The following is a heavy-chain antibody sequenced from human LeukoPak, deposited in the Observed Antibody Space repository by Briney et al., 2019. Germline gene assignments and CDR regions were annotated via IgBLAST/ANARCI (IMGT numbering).Heavy chain of an antibody. Sequence: GGSLRLSCAASGFTFSSYEMNWVRQAPGKGPEWVSYISSSGSTIYHADSVKGRFTISRDNAKNSLYLQMNSLRAEDTAVYYCARDLGDSSGWYGYFDYWGQGTLVTVSS. CDR3: ARDLGDSSGWYGYFDY. J-gene: IGHJ4*02. CDR1: GFTFSSYE. CDR2: ISSSGSTI. D-gene: IGHD6-19*01. V-gene: IGHV3-48*03.